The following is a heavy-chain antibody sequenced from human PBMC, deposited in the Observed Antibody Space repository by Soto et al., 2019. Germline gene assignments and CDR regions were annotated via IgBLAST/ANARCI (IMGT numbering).Heavy chain of an antibody. CDR1: GFTFTNYA. CDR2: ISTGGGTT. J-gene: IGHJ4*02. Sequence: EVQLLESGGGLVQPGGSLRLSCAASGFTFTNYAMTWVRQAPGKGLECVSGISTGGGTTYYADSVKGRFTISRDNSKKTLYLQMNSLRAEDTALYYCAKVTDYDSSGYFDNWGQGTLVTVSS. D-gene: IGHD3-22*01. V-gene: IGHV3-23*01. CDR3: AKVTDYDSSGYFDN.